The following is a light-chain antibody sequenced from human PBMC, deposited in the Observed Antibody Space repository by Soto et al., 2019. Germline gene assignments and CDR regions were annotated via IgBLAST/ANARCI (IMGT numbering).Light chain of an antibody. CDR3: QQYYFTPLT. V-gene: IGKV4-1*01. CDR1: QSILYSSSNQNY. CDR2: WAS. J-gene: IGKJ4*01. Sequence: DIVMTQSPDSLAVSLGERATINCKSSQSILYSSSNQNYLAWYQQRAGQPPKLLIYWASTRESGVPDRFNGSGSGTDFTLTISSLQAEDVAFYYCQQYYFTPLTFGGGTKVEI.